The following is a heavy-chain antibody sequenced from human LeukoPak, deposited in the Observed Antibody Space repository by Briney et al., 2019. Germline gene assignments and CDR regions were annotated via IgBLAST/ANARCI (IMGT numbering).Heavy chain of an antibody. CDR1: GFTFSSYA. CDR3: ARERYGGFDPENFDY. J-gene: IGHJ4*02. V-gene: IGHV3-30-3*01. D-gene: IGHD5-12*01. Sequence: GRSLRLSCAASGFTFSSYAMHWVRQAPGKGLEWVAVISYDGSNKYYADSVKGRFTISRDNSKNTLYLQMNSLRAEDTAVYYCARERYGGFDPENFDYWGQGTLVTVSS. CDR2: ISYDGSNK.